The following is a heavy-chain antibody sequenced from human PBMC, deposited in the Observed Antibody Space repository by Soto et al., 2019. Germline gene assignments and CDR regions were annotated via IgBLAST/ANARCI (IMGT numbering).Heavy chain of an antibody. J-gene: IGHJ4*02. Sequence: QVQLQQWGAGLLKPSETLSLTCAVYGGSFSGYYWSLIRQPPGKGLEYIGEINHSGSTNYNPSRKSRVTISVDTSKNQFSLKLSSVTAADTAVYYCARSYGGNSGTFDFWGQGTLVTVSS. V-gene: IGHV4-34*01. CDR3: ARSYGGNSGTFDF. CDR1: GGSFSGYY. D-gene: IGHD4-17*01. CDR2: INHSGST.